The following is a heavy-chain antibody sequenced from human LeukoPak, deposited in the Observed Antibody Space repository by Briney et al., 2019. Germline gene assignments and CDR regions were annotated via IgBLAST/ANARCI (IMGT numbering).Heavy chain of an antibody. Sequence: GGSLRLSCAASGFTFSTYAMNWVRQAPGKRLEWVSSITDSGRDTYYAGSVKGRITISRDNSRNTLYLQMNSLRVEDTALYYCAKDLHGAFDYWGQGILVTVSS. D-gene: IGHD3-10*01. V-gene: IGHV3-23*01. CDR3: AKDLHGAFDY. J-gene: IGHJ4*02. CDR2: ITDSGRDT. CDR1: GFTFSTYA.